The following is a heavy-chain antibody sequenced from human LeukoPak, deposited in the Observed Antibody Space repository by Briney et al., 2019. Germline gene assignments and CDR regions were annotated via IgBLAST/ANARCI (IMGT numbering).Heavy chain of an antibody. Sequence: GGSLRLSCAASGFTFSSYAMNWVRQAPGKGLEWVSSISGSGSDTYYADSVKGRFTISRDSSRNTLFLQMNSLRAEDTAVYYCAKGGGPYFNYHYMDVWGKGTTVTVSS. J-gene: IGHJ6*03. CDR2: ISGSGSDT. D-gene: IGHD3-16*01. CDR1: GFTFSSYA. V-gene: IGHV3-23*01. CDR3: AKGGGPYFNYHYMDV.